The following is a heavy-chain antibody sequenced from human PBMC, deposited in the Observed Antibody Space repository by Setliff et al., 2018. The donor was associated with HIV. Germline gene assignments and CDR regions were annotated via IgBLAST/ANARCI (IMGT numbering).Heavy chain of an antibody. J-gene: IGHJ4*02. CDR2: ISHSGST. Sequence: PSETLSLTCAVYGGALSAYYWSWIRQSPGKGLEWIGEISHSGSTKYNPSLRSRVTISVDTSKNQFSLKLISVTAADTAVYYCAASGALTDWTYYWGQGALVTLSS. CDR3: AASGALTDWTYY. CDR1: GGALSAYY. D-gene: IGHD3-9*01. V-gene: IGHV4-34*01.